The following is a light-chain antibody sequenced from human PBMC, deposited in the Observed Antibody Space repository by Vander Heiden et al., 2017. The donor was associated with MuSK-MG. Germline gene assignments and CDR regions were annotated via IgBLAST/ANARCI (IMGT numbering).Light chain of an antibody. V-gene: IGKV3-20*01. CDR1: QTVNSNY. CDR2: GAS. CDR3: QQYGSARVT. J-gene: IGKJ3*01. Sequence: DIVLTQSPGTLSLSPGERATLSCRASQTVNSNYLAWYQQKPGQAPRLLIYGASSRATGIPDRFCGSGSVTDFTLTISRLEPEDFAVYYCQQYGSARVTFGPGTKVDIK.